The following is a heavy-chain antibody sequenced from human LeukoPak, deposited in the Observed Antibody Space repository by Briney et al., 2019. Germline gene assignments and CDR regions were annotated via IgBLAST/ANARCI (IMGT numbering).Heavy chain of an antibody. CDR2: INAGNGNT. V-gene: IGHV1-3*01. J-gene: IGHJ4*02. CDR1: GYTFTSYA. Sequence: ASVKVSCKASGYTFTSYAMHWVRQAPGQRLEWMGWINAGNGNTKYSQKFQGRVTITRDTSASTAYMELCSLRSEDTAVYYCARVSSQQWLVPQVYFDYWGQGTLVTVSS. CDR3: ARVSSQQWLVPQVYFDY. D-gene: IGHD6-19*01.